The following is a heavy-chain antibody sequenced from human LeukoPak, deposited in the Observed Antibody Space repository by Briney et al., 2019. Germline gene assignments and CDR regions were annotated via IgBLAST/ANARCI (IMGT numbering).Heavy chain of an antibody. Sequence: PSETLSLTCTVSGGSISSYYWNWILQPAGKGLEWIGRIYTSESTYYNPSLKSRVTMSVDTTKNQFSLKLSSVTAADTAVYYCAGVRGGDYGCFDPWGQGTLVTVSS. D-gene: IGHD4-17*01. J-gene: IGHJ5*02. CDR3: AGVRGGDYGCFDP. CDR1: GGSISSYY. V-gene: IGHV4-4*07. CDR2: IYTSEST.